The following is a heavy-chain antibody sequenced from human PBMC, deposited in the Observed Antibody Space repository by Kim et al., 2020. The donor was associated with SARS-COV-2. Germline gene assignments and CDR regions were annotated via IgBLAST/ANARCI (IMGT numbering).Heavy chain of an antibody. J-gene: IGHJ6*02. V-gene: IGHV3-53*01. Sequence: GGSLRLSCAASGFTVSSNYMSWVRQAPGKGLEWVSVIYSGGSTYYADSVKGRFTISRDNSKNTLYLQMNSLRAEDTAVYYCARSTYDWDVRSSWYGMDVWGQGTTVTVSS. CDR3: ARSTYDWDVRSSWYGMDV. CDR1: GFTVSSNY. CDR2: IYSGGST. D-gene: IGHD6-13*01.